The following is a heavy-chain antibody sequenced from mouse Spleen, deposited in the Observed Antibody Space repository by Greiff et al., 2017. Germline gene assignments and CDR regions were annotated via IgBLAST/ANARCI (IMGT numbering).Heavy chain of an antibody. CDR3: AKGDGSYFDY. CDR2: IYPGSGNT. CDR1: GYTFTDYY. D-gene: IGHD2-3*01. Sequence: QVQLKQSGAELVRPGASVKLSCKASGYTFTDYYINWVKQRPGQGLEWIARIYPGSGNTYYNEKFKGKATLTAEKSSSTAYMQLSSLTSEDSAVYFCAKGDGSYFDYWGQGTTLTVSS. V-gene: IGHV1-76*01. J-gene: IGHJ2*01.